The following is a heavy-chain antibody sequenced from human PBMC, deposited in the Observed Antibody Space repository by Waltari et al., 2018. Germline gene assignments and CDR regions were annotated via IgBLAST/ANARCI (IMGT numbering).Heavy chain of an antibody. D-gene: IGHD3-22*01. CDR1: GYSFTSYW. CDR2: IYPGDSDT. J-gene: IGHJ4*02. Sequence: EVQLVQSGAAVKKPGESLKISCKGSGYSFTSYWIGCVRQMHGQGLEWMGIIYPGDSDTRYRPSFQGQVTISADKSISTAYLQWSSLKASDTAMYYCARLSRDSSGYYFVYYFDYWGQGTLVTVSS. CDR3: ARLSRDSSGYYFVYYFDY. V-gene: IGHV5-51*01.